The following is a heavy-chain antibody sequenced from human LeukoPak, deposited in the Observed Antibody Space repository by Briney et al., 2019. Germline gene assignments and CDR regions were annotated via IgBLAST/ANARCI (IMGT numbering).Heavy chain of an antibody. D-gene: IGHD3-22*01. J-gene: IGHJ4*02. CDR3: AKDHGVRYYDSSGYYY. Sequence: PGGSLRLSCAAFGFTFSSYAMSWVRQAPGKGLEWVSAISGSGGSTYYADSVKGRFTISRDNSKNTLYLQMNSLRAEDTAVYYCAKDHGVRYYDSSGYYYWGQGTLVTVSS. V-gene: IGHV3-23*01. CDR2: ISGSGGST. CDR1: GFTFSSYA.